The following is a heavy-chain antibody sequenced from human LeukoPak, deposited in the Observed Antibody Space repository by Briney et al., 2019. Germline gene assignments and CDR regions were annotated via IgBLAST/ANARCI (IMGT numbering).Heavy chain of an antibody. CDR3: ARARCSSTSCYQKGIDY. V-gene: IGHV3-7*04. D-gene: IGHD2-2*01. CDR2: IKTDASEE. CDR1: GFTFRNYW. Sequence: PGGSLRLSCVVSGFTFRNYWMSWVRQAPGKGLEWVANIKTDASEEYYVDSVEGRFTISRDNAKKSVYLQMNSLRAEDTAVYYCARARCSSTSCYQKGIDYWGQGTLVTVSS. J-gene: IGHJ4*02.